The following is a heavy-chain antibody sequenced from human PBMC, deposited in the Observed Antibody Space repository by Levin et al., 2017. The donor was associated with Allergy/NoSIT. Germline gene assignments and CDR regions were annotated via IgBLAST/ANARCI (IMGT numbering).Heavy chain of an antibody. CDR1: GFTFSNYA. V-gene: IGHV3-23*01. D-gene: IGHD2-15*01. CDR2: ISGGSDST. Sequence: GGSLRLSCEASGFTFSNYAMSWVRQAPGKGLEWVSAISGGSDSTYYADSVKGRFTISRDNSKNTLYLQMNSLTAQDTAVYYCVKGGGSCCFDYWGQGTLVTVSS. J-gene: IGHJ4*02. CDR3: VKGGGSCCFDY.